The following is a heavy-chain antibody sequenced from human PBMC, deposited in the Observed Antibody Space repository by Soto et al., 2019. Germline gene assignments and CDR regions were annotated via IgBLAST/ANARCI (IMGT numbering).Heavy chain of an antibody. Sequence: SETLSLTCTVSGGSISSYYWSWIRQPPGKGLEWIGYIYYSGSTNYNPSLKSRVTMSVDTSKNQFSLKLSSVTAADTAVYYCARVLPIAEAGNYFDYWGQGTLVTVSS. CDR1: GGSISSYY. J-gene: IGHJ4*02. CDR2: IYYSGST. V-gene: IGHV4-59*01. CDR3: ARVLPIAEAGNYFDY. D-gene: IGHD6-13*01.